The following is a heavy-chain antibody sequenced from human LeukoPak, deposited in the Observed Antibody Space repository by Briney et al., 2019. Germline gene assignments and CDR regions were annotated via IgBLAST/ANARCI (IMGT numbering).Heavy chain of an antibody. CDR3: ARDLVRGVPLDY. D-gene: IGHD3-10*01. Sequence: SVKVSCKASGGTFISYAISWVRQAPGQGLEWMGGIIPIFGTANYAQKFQGRVTITADESTSTAYMELSSLRSEDTAVYYCARDLVRGVPLDYWGQGTLVTVSS. CDR2: IIPIFGTA. J-gene: IGHJ4*02. V-gene: IGHV1-69*13. CDR1: GGTFISYA.